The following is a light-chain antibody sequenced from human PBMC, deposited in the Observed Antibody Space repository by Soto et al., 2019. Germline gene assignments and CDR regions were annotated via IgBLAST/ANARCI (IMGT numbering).Light chain of an antibody. Sequence: QSVLTQPPSASGSLGQSVTISCTGTSSDVGAYNYVSWYQQHPGKAPKLMIYEVSKRPSGVPDRFSGSKSGNTASLTVSGLHAEDEAYYYCSSYAGSNKSVFGTGTKLTVL. V-gene: IGLV2-8*01. CDR1: SSDVGAYNY. CDR2: EVS. J-gene: IGLJ1*01. CDR3: SSYAGSNKSV.